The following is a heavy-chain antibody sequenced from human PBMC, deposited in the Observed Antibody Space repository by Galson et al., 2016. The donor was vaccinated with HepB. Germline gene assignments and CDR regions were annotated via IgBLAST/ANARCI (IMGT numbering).Heavy chain of an antibody. V-gene: IGHV3-7*04. CDR1: GFTFSNHW. J-gene: IGHJ4*02. Sequence: SLRLSCAGSGFTFSNHWMSWVRQAPGRGLECVACISEDGSEKYYVDPVEGRLTISRDNAKNSLYLQMNSLRVEDTAVYYCARGATFGGQGTLVTVSS. CDR3: ARGATF. CDR2: ISEDGSEK.